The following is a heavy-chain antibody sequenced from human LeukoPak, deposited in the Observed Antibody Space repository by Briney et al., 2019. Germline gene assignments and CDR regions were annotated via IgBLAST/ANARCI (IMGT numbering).Heavy chain of an antibody. D-gene: IGHD2-2*01. V-gene: IGHV1-69*05. CDR2: IIPIFGTA. Sequence: SVKVSCKASGGTFSSYAISWVRQVPGQGLEWMGGIIPIFGTANYAQKFQGRVTITTDESTSTAYMELSSLRSEDTAVYYCARANQIVVVPAASYMDVWGKGTTVTVSS. CDR3: ARANQIVVVPAASYMDV. J-gene: IGHJ6*03. CDR1: GGTFSSYA.